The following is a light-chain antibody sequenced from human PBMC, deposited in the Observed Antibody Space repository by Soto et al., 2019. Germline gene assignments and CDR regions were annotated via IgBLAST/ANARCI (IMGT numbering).Light chain of an antibody. Sequence: QSDLTQPRSVSGSPGQSVTISCTGASSDVSAYNYVSWYQQHPGKAPKLMIYDVSTRPSGVPDRFSGSKSGTTASLTISGLQAEDEADYYCCSYAGSPCVFGTGTKVTVL. CDR1: SSDVSAYNY. CDR3: CSYAGSPCV. V-gene: IGLV2-11*01. J-gene: IGLJ1*01. CDR2: DVS.